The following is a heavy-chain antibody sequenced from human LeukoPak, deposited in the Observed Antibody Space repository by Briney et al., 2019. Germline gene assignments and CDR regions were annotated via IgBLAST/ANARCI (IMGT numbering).Heavy chain of an antibody. CDR2: ISAYNGNT. CDR1: GYTFTGYY. J-gene: IGHJ5*02. V-gene: IGHV1-18*04. D-gene: IGHD3-16*02. Sequence: GASVKVSCKASGYTFTGYYMHWVRQAPGQGLEWMGWISAYNGNTNYAQKLQGRVTMTTDTSTSTAYMELRSLRSDDTAVYYCARSSDYVWGSYRQANWFDPWGQGTLVTVSS. CDR3: ARSSDYVWGSYRQANWFDP.